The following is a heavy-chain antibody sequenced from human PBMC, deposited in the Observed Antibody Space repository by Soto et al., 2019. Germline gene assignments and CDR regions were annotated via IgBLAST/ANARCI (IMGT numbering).Heavy chain of an antibody. CDR2: ISSSGSTL. CDR1: GFTFSDYY. D-gene: IGHD3-9*01. Sequence: GGSLRLSCAASGFTFSDYYMSWIRQAPGKGLEWVSYISSSGSTLYYADSVKGRFTISRDNAKNSLYLQMNSLRAEDTAVYYCASNYDILTAPGCWGQGTLVTVSS. CDR3: ASNYDILTAPGC. J-gene: IGHJ4*02. V-gene: IGHV3-11*01.